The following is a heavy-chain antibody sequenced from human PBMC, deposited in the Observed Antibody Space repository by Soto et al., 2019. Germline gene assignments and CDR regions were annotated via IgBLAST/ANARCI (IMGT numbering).Heavy chain of an antibody. D-gene: IGHD3-3*01. Sequence: ATSVEVYWKDCGGTLSSYARSWVRQAPGQGLEWMGGIIPIFGTANYAQKFQGRVTITADKSTSTAYMELSSLRSEDTAVYYCARDRAYYDFWSGYRTPGGDAFDIWGQGTMVPVSS. CDR3: ARDRAYYDFWSGYRTPGGDAFDI. V-gene: IGHV1-69*06. CDR1: GGTLSSYA. CDR2: IIPIFGTA. J-gene: IGHJ3*02.